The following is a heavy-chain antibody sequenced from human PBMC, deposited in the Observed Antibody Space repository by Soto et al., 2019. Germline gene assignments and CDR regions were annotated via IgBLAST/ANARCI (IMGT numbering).Heavy chain of an antibody. V-gene: IGHV3-23*01. CDR1: GFTFSNYA. D-gene: IGHD3-3*01. CDR3: AKDANYDFWSGYPPTYYYYYMDV. Sequence: EEQLLESGGGLVQPGGSLRLSCAASGFTFSNYAMSWVRQAPGKGLEWVSAISGSGGSTYYADSVKGRFTSSRDNSKNTLYLQMNSLRAEDTAVYYCAKDANYDFWSGYPPTYYYYYMDVWGKGTTVTVSS. J-gene: IGHJ6*03. CDR2: ISGSGGST.